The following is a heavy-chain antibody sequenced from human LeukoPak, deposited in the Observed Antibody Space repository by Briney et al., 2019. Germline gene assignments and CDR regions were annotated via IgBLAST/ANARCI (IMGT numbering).Heavy chain of an antibody. V-gene: IGHV3-21*01. Sequence: GGSLRLSCVTSGFNLNHYGLAWVRQAPGKGLEWVSSISSSSSYIYYADSVKGRFTISRDNAKNSLYLQMNSLRAEDTAVYYCASVFGGLGLLWGQGTLVTVSS. CDR1: GFNLNHYG. J-gene: IGHJ4*02. CDR3: ASVFGGLGLL. D-gene: IGHD3-10*02. CDR2: ISSSSSYI.